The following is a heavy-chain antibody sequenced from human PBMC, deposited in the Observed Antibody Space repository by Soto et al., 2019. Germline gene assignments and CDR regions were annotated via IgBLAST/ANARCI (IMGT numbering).Heavy chain of an antibody. J-gene: IGHJ4*02. Sequence: GGSLRLSCAASGFTFSSYGMHWVRQAPGKGLEWVAVIWYDGSNKYYADSVKGRFTISRDNSKNTLYLQMNSLRAEDTAVYYCARDYIAVAVEGFDYWGQGTLVTVSS. V-gene: IGHV3-33*01. D-gene: IGHD6-19*01. CDR1: GFTFSSYG. CDR2: IWYDGSNK. CDR3: ARDYIAVAVEGFDY.